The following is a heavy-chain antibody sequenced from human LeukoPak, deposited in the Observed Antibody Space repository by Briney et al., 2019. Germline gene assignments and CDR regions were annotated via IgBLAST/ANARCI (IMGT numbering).Heavy chain of an antibody. Sequence: PSETLSLTCTVSGGSISSSTYYWGWIRQSPGKGLEWIGNIHYSGSTYYSPSLKSRVTISVDTSKNQFSLRLSSVTAADTAVYYCTREGYNPIDYWGQGTLVTVSS. CDR1: GGSISSSTYY. V-gene: IGHV4-39*02. D-gene: IGHD5-24*01. J-gene: IGHJ4*02. CDR3: TREGYNPIDY. CDR2: IHYSGST.